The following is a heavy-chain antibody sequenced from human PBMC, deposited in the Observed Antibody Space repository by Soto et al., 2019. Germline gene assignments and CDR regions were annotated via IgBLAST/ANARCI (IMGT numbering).Heavy chain of an antibody. CDR2: ISSSSSTI. CDR1: GFTFSSYS. CDR3: ARSVITIFGVVITPFDY. D-gene: IGHD3-3*01. V-gene: IGHV3-48*01. Sequence: EVQLVESGGGLVQPGGSLRLSCAASGFTFSSYSMNWVRQAPGKGLEWVSYISSSSSTIYYADSVKGRFTISRDNAKNSLYLQMNSLRAEDTALYYCARSVITIFGVVITPFDYWGQGTLVTVSS. J-gene: IGHJ4*02.